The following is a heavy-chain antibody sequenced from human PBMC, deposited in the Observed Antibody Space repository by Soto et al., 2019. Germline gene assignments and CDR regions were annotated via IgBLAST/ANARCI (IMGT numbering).Heavy chain of an antibody. CDR2: IVPIVDTS. J-gene: IGHJ4*02. CDR1: GGTFSSYA. CDR3: VSVVAIPVYPDY. V-gene: IGHV1-69*12. D-gene: IGHD2-15*01. Sequence: QVQLVQSGAEVRQPASSVKVSCKTSGGTFSSYAISWVRQAPGQGLEWMGGIVPIVDTSTYAQKFLGRVTITAGESTSTAYLKLSSLRSADTAVYYCVSVVAIPVYPDYWGQGTLVSVSS.